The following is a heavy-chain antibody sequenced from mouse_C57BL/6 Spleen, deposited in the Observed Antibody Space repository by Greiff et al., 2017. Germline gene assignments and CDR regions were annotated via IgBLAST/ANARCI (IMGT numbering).Heavy chain of an antibody. CDR3: ATCGGYDSVDGYFDV. J-gene: IGHJ1*03. CDR2: INPNNGGT. Sequence: EVQLQQSGPELVKPGASVKISCKASGYTFTDYYMNWVKQSHGKSLEWIGDINPNNGGTSYNQKFKGKATLTVDKSSSTAYMELSSLTSEDSAAYYCATCGGYDSVDGYFDVWGTGTTLTVSS. D-gene: IGHD2-2*01. V-gene: IGHV1-26*01. CDR1: GYTFTDYY.